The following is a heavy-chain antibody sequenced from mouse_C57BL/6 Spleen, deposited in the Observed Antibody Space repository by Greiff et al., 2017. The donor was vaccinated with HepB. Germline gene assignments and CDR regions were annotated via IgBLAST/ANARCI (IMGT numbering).Heavy chain of an antibody. J-gene: IGHJ4*01. CDR3: ARKGYDYDGIYAMDY. V-gene: IGHV1-54*01. D-gene: IGHD2-4*01. Sequence: QVQLQQSGAELVRPGTSVKVSCKASGYAFTNYLIEWVKQRPGQGLEWIGVINPGSGGTNYNEKFKGKATLTADKSSSTAYMQLSSLTSEDSAVYFCARKGYDYDGIYAMDYWGQGTSVTVSS. CDR1: GYAFTNYL. CDR2: INPGSGGT.